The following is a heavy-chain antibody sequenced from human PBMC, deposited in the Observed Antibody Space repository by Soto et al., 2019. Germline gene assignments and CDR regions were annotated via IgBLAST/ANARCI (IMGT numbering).Heavy chain of an antibody. CDR2: INAGNGNT. Sequence: QVQLVQSGAEVKKPGASVKVSCKASGYTFTSYAMHWVRQAPGQRLEWMGWINAGNGNTKYSPKFKGRVTITRDTSASTDYMALSSLRSEDTSVYYCARSQQKQLVRPYSYGMDVWGQGTTVTVSS. CDR3: ARSQQKQLVRPYSYGMDV. J-gene: IGHJ6*02. CDR1: GYTFTSYA. D-gene: IGHD6-13*01. V-gene: IGHV1-3*01.